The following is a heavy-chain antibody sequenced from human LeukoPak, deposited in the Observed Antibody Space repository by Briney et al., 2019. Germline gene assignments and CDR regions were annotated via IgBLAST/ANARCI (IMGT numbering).Heavy chain of an antibody. V-gene: IGHV3-48*03. CDR3: ARGYRIAAADY. Sequence: GGSLRLSCAASGFTFSSYEMNWVRQAPGRGLEWVSYISSSGSTIYYADSVKGRFTISRDNAKNSLYLQINSLRAEDTAVYYCARGYRIAAADYWGQGTLVTVSS. J-gene: IGHJ4*02. CDR2: ISSSGSTI. CDR1: GFTFSSYE. D-gene: IGHD6-13*01.